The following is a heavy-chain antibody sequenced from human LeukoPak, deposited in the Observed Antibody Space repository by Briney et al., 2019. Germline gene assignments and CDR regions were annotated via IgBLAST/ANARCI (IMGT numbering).Heavy chain of an antibody. V-gene: IGHV3-48*01. CDR2: ISSSSSTI. CDR3: ARESYAFWSGYLGLDDAFDI. CDR1: GFTFSSYS. Sequence: PGGSLRLSCAASGFTFSSYSMTWVRQAPGRGLEWVSYISSSSSTIYYADSVKGRFTISRDNAKNSLYLQMNSLRAEDTAVYYCARESYAFWSGYLGLDDAFDIWGQGTMVTVSS. J-gene: IGHJ3*02. D-gene: IGHD3-3*01.